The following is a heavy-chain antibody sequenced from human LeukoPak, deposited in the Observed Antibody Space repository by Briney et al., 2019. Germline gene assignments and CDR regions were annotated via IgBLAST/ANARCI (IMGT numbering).Heavy chain of an antibody. CDR3: ARGGWFGELLFDY. D-gene: IGHD3-10*01. CDR2: IKQDGSEK. CDR1: GFTFSSYW. J-gene: IGHJ4*02. V-gene: IGHV3-7*05. Sequence: GGSLRLSCAASGFTFSSYWMSWVRQAPGKGLEWVANIKQDGSEKYYVDPVKGRFTISRDNAKNSLYLQMNSLRAEDAALYYCARGGWFGELLFDYWGQGTLVTVSS.